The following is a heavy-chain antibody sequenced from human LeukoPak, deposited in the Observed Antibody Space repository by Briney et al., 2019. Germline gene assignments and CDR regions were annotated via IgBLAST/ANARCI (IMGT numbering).Heavy chain of an antibody. J-gene: IGHJ4*02. Sequence: GGTLRLSCAASGFSFSSYGMSWVRQAPGKGLEWVSGISGSGGSTYYADSVKGRFTISRDNSKNTLYLQMNSLRAEDTAVYYCARGTSGSRVGYWGQGTLVTVSS. CDR1: GFSFSSYG. D-gene: IGHD1-26*01. CDR3: ARGTSGSRVGY. V-gene: IGHV3-23*01. CDR2: ISGSGGST.